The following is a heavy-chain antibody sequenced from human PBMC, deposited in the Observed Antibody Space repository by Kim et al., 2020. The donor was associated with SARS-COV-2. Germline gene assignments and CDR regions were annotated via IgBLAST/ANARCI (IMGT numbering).Heavy chain of an antibody. J-gene: IGHJ6*02. V-gene: IGHV3-21*01. CDR1: GFTFSSYS. D-gene: IGHD5-12*01. Sequence: GGSLRLSCAASGFTFSSYSMNWVRQAPGKGLEWVSSISSSSSYIYYADSVKGRFTISRDNAKNSLYLQMNSLRAEDTAVYYCARDGGQWLPWGSYYYYYGMDVWGQGTTVTVSS. CDR2: ISSSSSYI. CDR3: ARDGGQWLPWGSYYYYYGMDV.